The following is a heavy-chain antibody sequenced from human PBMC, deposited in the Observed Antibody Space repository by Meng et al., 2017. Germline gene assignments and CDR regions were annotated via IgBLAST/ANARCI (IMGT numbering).Heavy chain of an antibody. J-gene: IGHJ4*02. CDR2: IIPIFGTA. CDR3: ARDGYSYGILDY. V-gene: IGHV1-69*06. Sequence: SVKVSCKASGGTFSSYGISWVRQAPGQGLEWMGGIIPIFGTANYAQKFQGRVTITADKSTSTAYMELSSLRSEDTAVYYCARDGYSYGILDYWGQGTLVTVSS. D-gene: IGHD5-18*01. CDR1: GGTFSSYG.